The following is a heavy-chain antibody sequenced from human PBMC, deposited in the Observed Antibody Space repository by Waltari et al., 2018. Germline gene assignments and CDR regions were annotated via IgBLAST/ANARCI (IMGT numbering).Heavy chain of an antibody. V-gene: IGHV4-34*01. CDR1: GGSFSGYY. Sequence: QVQLQQWGAGLLKPSETLSLTCAVYGGSFSGYYWSWIRQPPGKGLEWIGENNHSGSTNYNPSLKSRVTISVDTSKNQFSLKLSSVTAADTAVYYCALMATIPYGMDVWGQGTTVTVSS. D-gene: IGHD5-12*01. CDR2: NNHSGST. J-gene: IGHJ6*02. CDR3: ALMATIPYGMDV.